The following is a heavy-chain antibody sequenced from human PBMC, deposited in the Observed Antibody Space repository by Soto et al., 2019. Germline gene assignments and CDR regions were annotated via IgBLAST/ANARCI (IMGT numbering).Heavy chain of an antibody. V-gene: IGHV1-3*01. CDR1: GYSFTSYA. D-gene: IGHD2-2*01. CDR2: INAGNGNT. Sequence: ASVKVSCKASGYSFTSYAIYWVRQAPGQRLEWMGWINAGNGNTKYSQKLQGRVTFTGDTSASTAHMELSSLRSGDTAVYFCARGVENIVVVLDVFGYYGMDVWGQGTTVTVSS. J-gene: IGHJ6*02. CDR3: ARGVENIVVVLDVFGYYGMDV.